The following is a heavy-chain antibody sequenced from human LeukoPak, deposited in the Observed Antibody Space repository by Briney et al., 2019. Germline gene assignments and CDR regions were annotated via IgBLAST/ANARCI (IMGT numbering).Heavy chain of an antibody. V-gene: IGHV3-7*01. Sequence: GGSLRLSCAASGFTFSSYGMHWVRQAPGKGLEWVANIKQDGSEKYYVDSVKGRFTISRDNAKNSLYLQMNSLRAEDTAVYYCARDLVKQQLVHLFGYWGQGTLVTVSS. D-gene: IGHD6-13*01. CDR2: IKQDGSEK. CDR3: ARDLVKQQLVHLFGY. CDR1: GFTFSSYG. J-gene: IGHJ4*02.